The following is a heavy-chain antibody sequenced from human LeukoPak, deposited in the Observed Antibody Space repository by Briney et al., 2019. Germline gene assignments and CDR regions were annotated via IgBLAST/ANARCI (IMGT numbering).Heavy chain of an antibody. CDR1: GFTFSNYG. V-gene: IGHV5-51*01. CDR3: ARLSGGYEGGDY. J-gene: IGHJ4*02. CDR2: IYPGDSDT. Sequence: GGTLRLSCAASGFTFSNYGMNWVRQAPGKGLEWMGIIYPGDSDTRYSPSFQGQVTISADKSISTAYLQWSSLKASDTAMYYCARLSGGYEGGDYWGQGTLVTVSS. D-gene: IGHD5-12*01.